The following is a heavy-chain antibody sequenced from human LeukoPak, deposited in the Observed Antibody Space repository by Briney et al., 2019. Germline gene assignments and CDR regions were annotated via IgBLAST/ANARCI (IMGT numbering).Heavy chain of an antibody. CDR1: GYTFTSYG. V-gene: IGHV1-18*01. CDR3: ARSARRDGYNYVFFDY. J-gene: IGHJ4*02. CDR2: ISAYNGNT. Sequence: GASVKVSCKAPGYTFTSYGISWVRQAPGQGLEWMGWISAYNGNTNYAQKLQGRVTMTTDTSTSTAYMELRSLRSDDTAVYYCARSARRDGYNYVFFDYWGQGTLVTVSS. D-gene: IGHD5-24*01.